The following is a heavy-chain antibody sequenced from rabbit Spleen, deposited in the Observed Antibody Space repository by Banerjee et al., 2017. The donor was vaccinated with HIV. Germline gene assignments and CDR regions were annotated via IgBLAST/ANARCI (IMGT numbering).Heavy chain of an antibody. CDR2: IYTGSGST. V-gene: IGHV1S40*01. CDR3: ARSDTVSLGYGLDL. CDR1: GFSFSSSYY. D-gene: IGHD6-1*01. J-gene: IGHJ4*01. Sequence: QSLEESGGDLVKPGASLTLTCTASGFSFSSSYYMCWVRQAPGKGLEWIGCIYTGSGSTWYASWVNGRFTISKTSSTTVTLQMTSLTAADTATYFCARSDTVSLGYGLDLWGPGTLVTVS.